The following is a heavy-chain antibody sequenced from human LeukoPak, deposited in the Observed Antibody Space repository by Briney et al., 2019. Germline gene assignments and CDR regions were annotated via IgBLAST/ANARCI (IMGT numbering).Heavy chain of an antibody. CDR2: IYHSGST. Sequence: SETLSLTCAVSGYSISSGYYWGWIRQPPGKGLEWIGSIYHSGSTYYNPSLKSRVTISVDTSKNQFSLKLSSVTAADTAVYYCARDLDYYGSGSYYNWFDPWGQGTLSPSPQ. CDR1: GYSISSGYY. CDR3: ARDLDYYGSGSYYNWFDP. D-gene: IGHD3-10*01. J-gene: IGHJ5*02. V-gene: IGHV4-38-2*02.